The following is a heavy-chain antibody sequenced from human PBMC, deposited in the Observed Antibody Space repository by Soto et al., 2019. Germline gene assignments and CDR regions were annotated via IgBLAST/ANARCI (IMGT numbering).Heavy chain of an antibody. CDR1: EFTFSSYG. CDR2: ISYDGSNK. V-gene: IGHV3-30*03. D-gene: IGHD1-1*01. CDR3: ARDSVLEYGNWFDP. J-gene: IGHJ5*02. Sequence: QVQLVESGGGVVQPGRSLRLSCAASEFTFSSYGMHWVRQAPGKGLEWVAVISYDGSNKYYADSLKGRFTISRDNSRNTLFLQMNSLRAEDTAVYYCARDSVLEYGNWFDPWGQGTLVTVSS.